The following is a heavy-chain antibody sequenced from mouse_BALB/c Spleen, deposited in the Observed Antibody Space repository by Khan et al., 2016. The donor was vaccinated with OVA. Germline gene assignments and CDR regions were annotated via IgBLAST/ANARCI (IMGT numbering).Heavy chain of an antibody. Sequence: EVQLQESGGGLVKPGGSLKLSCAASGFTFSTFAMSWVRQTPEKRLEWVATINSDGDYTYYPDNLTGRFTISRDNAKNTLYLQINSLRSEDTAMYYCARSPYGNFAYWGQGTLVTVSA. CDR1: GFTFSTFA. CDR2: INSDGDYT. V-gene: IGHV5-9-3*01. CDR3: ARSPYGNFAY. J-gene: IGHJ3*01. D-gene: IGHD2-1*01.